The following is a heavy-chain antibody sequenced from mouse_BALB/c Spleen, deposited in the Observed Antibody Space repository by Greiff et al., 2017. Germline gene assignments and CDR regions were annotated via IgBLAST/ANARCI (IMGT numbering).Heavy chain of an antibody. CDR2: INPSNGGT. CDR3: ARSRLTYYYAMDY. J-gene: IGHJ4*01. V-gene: IGHV1S81*02. Sequence: QVQLQQPGAELVKPGASVKLSCKASGYTFTSYYMYWVKQRPGQGLEWIGGINPSNGGTNFNEKFKSKATLTVDKSSSTAYMQLSSLTSEDSAVYDCARSRLTYYYAMDYWGQGTSVTVSS. CDR1: GYTFTSYY. D-gene: IGHD4-1*01.